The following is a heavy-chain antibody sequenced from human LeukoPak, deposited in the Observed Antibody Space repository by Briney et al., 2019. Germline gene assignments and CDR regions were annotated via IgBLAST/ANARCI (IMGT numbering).Heavy chain of an antibody. Sequence: PSETLSLTCTVSGGSISSYYWSWIRQPPGKGLEWIGYIYYSGSTNYNPSLKSRLTISVDTSKNQFSLKLSSVTAADTAVYYCARAYCNGGSCYYPDWFDPWGQGTLVTVSS. D-gene: IGHD2-15*01. J-gene: IGHJ5*02. V-gene: IGHV4-59*01. CDR2: IYYSGST. CDR1: GGSISSYY. CDR3: ARAYCNGGSCYYPDWFDP.